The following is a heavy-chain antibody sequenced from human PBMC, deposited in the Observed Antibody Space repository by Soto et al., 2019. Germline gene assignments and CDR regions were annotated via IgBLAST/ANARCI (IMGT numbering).Heavy chain of an antibody. CDR3: ARGMKYSYGYRPYDY. J-gene: IGHJ4*02. Sequence: SETLSLTCTVSGGSISSYYWSWIRQPPGKGLELIGYIYFSGSTNYNPSLKSRVTISVDTSKNQFSLKLSSVTAADTAAYYCARGMKYSYGYRPYDYWGQGTLVTVSS. CDR2: IYFSGST. CDR1: GGSISSYY. D-gene: IGHD5-18*01. V-gene: IGHV4-59*01.